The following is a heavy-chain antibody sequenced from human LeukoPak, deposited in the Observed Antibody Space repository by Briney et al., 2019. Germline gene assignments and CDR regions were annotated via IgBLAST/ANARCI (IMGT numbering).Heavy chain of an antibody. Sequence: SVKVSXKASGGTFSSYAFSWVRQAPGQGLEWMGRIIPISGTTIYAQNFQGRVSITTDESTSTAYLELSSLKSEDTAVYCCASALVTPRYYYMDVWDKGTTVTVSS. CDR1: GGTFSSYA. CDR3: ASALVTPRYYYMDV. V-gene: IGHV1-69*05. J-gene: IGHJ6*03. D-gene: IGHD4-23*01. CDR2: IIPISGTT.